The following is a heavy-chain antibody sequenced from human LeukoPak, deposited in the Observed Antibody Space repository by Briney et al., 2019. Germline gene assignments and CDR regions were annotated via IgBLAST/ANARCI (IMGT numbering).Heavy chain of an antibody. D-gene: IGHD6-13*01. Sequence: PGGSLRLSCAASGFTFSSYWMHWVRQVPGKGLVWVSRVNSDGSSTTYADSVKGRFTISRDNAKNTLYLQMNSLRAEDTAVYYCARKGSVYTSSWSCFDCWGQGTLVTVSS. CDR2: VNSDGSST. CDR1: GFTFSSYW. V-gene: IGHV3-74*01. CDR3: ARKGSVYTSSWSCFDC. J-gene: IGHJ4*02.